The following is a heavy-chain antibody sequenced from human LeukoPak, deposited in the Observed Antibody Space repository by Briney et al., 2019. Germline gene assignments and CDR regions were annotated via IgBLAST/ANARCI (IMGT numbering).Heavy chain of an antibody. Sequence: QPGGSLRLSCVASGFTFSNSWMHWVRQTPGKGLLWVSRINTDGTNTKYADSVKGRFTISRDNAKNTLYLQMNTLRAEDTAVYYCARDQTQTGPTTVDYWGQGTQVTVSS. CDR3: ARDQTQTGPTTVDY. D-gene: IGHD1-14*01. J-gene: IGHJ4*02. V-gene: IGHV3-74*03. CDR1: GFTFSNSW. CDR2: INTDGTNT.